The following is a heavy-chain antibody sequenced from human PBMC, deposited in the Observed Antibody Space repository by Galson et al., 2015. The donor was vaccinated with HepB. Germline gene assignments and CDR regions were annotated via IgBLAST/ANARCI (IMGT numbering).Heavy chain of an antibody. Sequence: SVKVSCKASGGTFSSYAISWVRQAPGQGLEWVGGIIPIFGTANYAQKFQGRVTITADESTSTAYMELSSLRSEDTAVYYCARVRVCSGGSCYSFDYWGQGTLVTVSS. CDR3: ARVRVCSGGSCYSFDY. V-gene: IGHV1-69*13. CDR2: IIPIFGTA. J-gene: IGHJ4*02. D-gene: IGHD2-15*01. CDR1: GGTFSSYA.